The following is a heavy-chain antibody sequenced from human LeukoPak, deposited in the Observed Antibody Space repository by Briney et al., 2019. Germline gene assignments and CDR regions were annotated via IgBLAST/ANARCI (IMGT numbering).Heavy chain of an antibody. CDR1: GGTFSSYA. J-gene: IGHJ4*02. D-gene: IGHD3-22*01. Sequence: GASVKVSCKASGGTFSSYAISWVRQAPGQGLEWMGGIIPIFGTANYAQKFQGRVTITADKSTSTAYMELSSLRSEDTAVYYCARGDGYYDSSGYLFDYWGQGTLVTVSS. CDR2: IIPIFGTA. CDR3: ARGDGYYDSSGYLFDY. V-gene: IGHV1-69*06.